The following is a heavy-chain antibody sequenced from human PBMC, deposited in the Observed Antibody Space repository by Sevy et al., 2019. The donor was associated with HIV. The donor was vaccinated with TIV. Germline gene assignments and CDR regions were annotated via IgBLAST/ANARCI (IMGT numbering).Heavy chain of an antibody. D-gene: IGHD6-13*01. Sequence: GGSLRLSCAASGFTFSSYSMNWVRQAPGKGLEWVSYISSSSSTIYYAVSVKGRFTISRDNAKNSLYLQMNSLRAEDTAVYYCARDFIAAAVYFDYWGQGTLVTVSS. V-gene: IGHV3-48*01. CDR1: GFTFSSYS. CDR3: ARDFIAAAVYFDY. CDR2: ISSSSSTI. J-gene: IGHJ4*02.